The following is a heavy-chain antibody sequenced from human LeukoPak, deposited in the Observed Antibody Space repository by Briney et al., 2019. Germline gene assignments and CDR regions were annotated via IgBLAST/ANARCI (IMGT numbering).Heavy chain of an antibody. CDR3: ARGPAVQLERSYHYYGMDV. J-gene: IGHJ6*02. CDR1: GFTFSSYA. V-gene: IGHV3-30-3*01. CDR2: ISYDGSNK. D-gene: IGHD1-1*01. Sequence: GGSLRLSCAASGFTFSSYAMSWVRQAPGKGLEWVAVISYDGSNKYYADSVKGRFTISRDNSKNTLYLQMNSLRAEDTAVYYCARGPAVQLERSYHYYGMDVWGQGTTVTVSS.